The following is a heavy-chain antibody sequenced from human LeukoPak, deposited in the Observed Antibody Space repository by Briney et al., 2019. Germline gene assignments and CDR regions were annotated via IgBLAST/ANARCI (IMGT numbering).Heavy chain of an antibody. CDR1: GYTFTTYG. J-gene: IGHJ4*02. Sequence: ASVKVSCKASGYTFTTYGLSWVRQAPGQGLEWMGWINPNSGGTNYAQKFQGRVTMTRDTSISTAYMELSRLRSDDTAVYYCARDRSQSTLFGVGGYWGQGTLITVSS. CDR2: INPNSGGT. D-gene: IGHD3-3*01. CDR3: ARDRSQSTLFGVGGY. V-gene: IGHV1-2*02.